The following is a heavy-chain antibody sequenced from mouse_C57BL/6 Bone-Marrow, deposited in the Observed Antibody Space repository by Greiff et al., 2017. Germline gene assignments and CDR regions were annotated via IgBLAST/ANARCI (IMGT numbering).Heavy chain of an antibody. CDR3: ATYPYWYCDV. J-gene: IGHJ1*03. Sequence: QVQLQQPGAELVRPGSSVKLSCKASGYTFTSYWMHWVKQRPIQGLEWIGNIDPSDSETHYNQKFKDKATLTVDKSSSTAYMQLSSLTSEDSAVYYCATYPYWYCDVWGTGTTVTVSS. V-gene: IGHV1-52*01. CDR2: IDPSDSET. D-gene: IGHD2-10*01. CDR1: GYTFTSYW.